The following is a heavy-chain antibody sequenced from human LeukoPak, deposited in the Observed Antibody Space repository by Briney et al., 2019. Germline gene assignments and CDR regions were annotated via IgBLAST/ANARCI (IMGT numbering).Heavy chain of an antibody. V-gene: IGHV3-23*01. J-gene: IGHJ6*02. Sequence: GGSLRLSCAASGFTFNSYDMSWVRQAPGKGLEWVSAISGSGGSTYYADSVKGRFTISRDYSKNTLYLQMNSLRAEDTAVYYCAAAYFGVDQYYYGMDVWGQGTTVTVSS. CDR3: AAAYFGVDQYYYGMDV. CDR2: ISGSGGST. D-gene: IGHD3-3*01. CDR1: GFTFNSYD.